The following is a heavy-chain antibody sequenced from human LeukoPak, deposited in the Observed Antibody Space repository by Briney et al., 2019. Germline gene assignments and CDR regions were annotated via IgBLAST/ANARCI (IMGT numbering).Heavy chain of an antibody. CDR3: ARARNNHDSSGYSALDY. CDR1: EFIFSSYG. D-gene: IGHD3-22*01. Sequence: GGSLRLSCAASEFIFSSYGMHWVRQAPGKGLEWVASLWYDGTNKYHADSVKGRFTISRDNSQSTLYLQMNSLRAEDTAVYYCARARNNHDSSGYSALDYWGQGTLVTVSS. V-gene: IGHV3-33*01. CDR2: LWYDGTNK. J-gene: IGHJ4*02.